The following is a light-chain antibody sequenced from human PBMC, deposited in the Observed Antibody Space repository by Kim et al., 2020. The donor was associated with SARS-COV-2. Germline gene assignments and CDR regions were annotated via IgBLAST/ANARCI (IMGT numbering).Light chain of an antibody. CDR2: QDS. CDR3: QAWDSSTVV. V-gene: IGLV3-1*01. J-gene: IGLJ2*01. CDR1: KLGDKY. Sequence: SESPGQTASINCSGDKLGDKYACWYQQKPGQSPVLVIYQDSKRPSGIPERFSGSNSGNTATLTISGTQAMDEADYYCQAWDSSTVVFGGGTQLTVL.